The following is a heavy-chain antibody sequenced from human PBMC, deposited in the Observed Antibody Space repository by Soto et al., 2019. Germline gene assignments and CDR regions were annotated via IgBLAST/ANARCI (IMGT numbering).Heavy chain of an antibody. D-gene: IGHD1-26*01. V-gene: IGHV1-8*01. CDR1: GYSFTCYA. J-gene: IGHJ5*02. CDR3: ARRLLNSFYWFDL. Sequence: GXSVKISCKASGYSFTCYALPGVRQATGQGLEWMGWMNPNSGNTGYAQKFQGRVTMTRNTSISTAYMELSSLRSEDTAVYYCARRLLNSFYWFDLWGQGTLVTVSS. CDR2: MNPNSGNT.